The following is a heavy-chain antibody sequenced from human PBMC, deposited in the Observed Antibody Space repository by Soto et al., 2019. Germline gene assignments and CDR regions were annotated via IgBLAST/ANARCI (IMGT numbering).Heavy chain of an antibody. CDR2: TYYRSKWYN. Sequence: SQTLSLTCAISGDSVSSNSAAWNWIRQSPSRGLEWLGRTYYRSKWYNDYAVSVKSRITIDPDTSKNQFSLQLNSVTPEDTAVYYCARAPWLDLGNWFDPWGQGTLVTVSS. V-gene: IGHV6-1*01. J-gene: IGHJ5*02. CDR3: ARAPWLDLGNWFDP. CDR1: GDSVSSNSAA. D-gene: IGHD6-19*01.